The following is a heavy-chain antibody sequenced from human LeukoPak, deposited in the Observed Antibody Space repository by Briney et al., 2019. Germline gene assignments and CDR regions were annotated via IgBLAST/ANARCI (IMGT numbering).Heavy chain of an antibody. V-gene: IGHV3-30*04. CDR2: ISYNENTK. CDR1: GFAFSTHA. J-gene: IGHJ5*02. Sequence: GGSLRLSCAASGFAFSTHAMHWVRQAPGRGLEWVAVISYNENTKHYADSVKGRVTISRDISKNTLYLQMNSLRAEDTAVYYCAKGPVNWFDPWGQGTLVTVSS. CDR3: AKGPVNWFDP.